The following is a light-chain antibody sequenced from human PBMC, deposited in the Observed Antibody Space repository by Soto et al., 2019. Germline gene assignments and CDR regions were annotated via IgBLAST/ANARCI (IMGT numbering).Light chain of an antibody. Sequence: EIVMTQSPATLSVSPGERATLSCRASQSVRSNLAWYQQKPGQPPRLLIYVASTRASDIPARFSASGSGTEFTLAISSLQSEDFAVYHCQQYNEWPLSFGGGTKVEI. V-gene: IGKV3-15*01. CDR1: QSVRSN. CDR3: QQYNEWPLS. J-gene: IGKJ4*01. CDR2: VAS.